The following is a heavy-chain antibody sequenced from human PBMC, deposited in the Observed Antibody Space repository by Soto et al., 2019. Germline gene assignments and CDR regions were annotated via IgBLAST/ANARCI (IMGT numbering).Heavy chain of an antibody. CDR1: GFTFSSYA. J-gene: IGHJ4*02. CDR3: ARPRGYDYVWGSYRSTLVY. V-gene: IGHV3-23*01. CDR2: ISGSGGST. Sequence: EVQLLESGGGLVQPGGSLRLSCAASGFTFSSYAMSWVRQAPGKGLEWVSAISGSGGSTYYADSVKGRFTISRDNSKNTLYLQMNSLRAEDTAVYYCARPRGYDYVWGSYRSTLVYWGQGTLVTVSS. D-gene: IGHD3-16*02.